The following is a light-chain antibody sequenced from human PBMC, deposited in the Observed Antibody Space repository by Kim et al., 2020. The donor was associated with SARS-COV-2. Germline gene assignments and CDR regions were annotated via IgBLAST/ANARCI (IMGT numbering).Light chain of an antibody. CDR3: QHYDSLPIT. V-gene: IGKV3-20*01. CDR1: QNVRANY. J-gene: IGKJ5*01. CDR2: HAS. Sequence: SPGERATLSCTASQNVRANYLAWYQRKSGQAPRLLLYHASIRATGIPDRFSGSGSGADFTLTISRLEPEDFAVYYCQHYDSLPITFGQVTRLEIK.